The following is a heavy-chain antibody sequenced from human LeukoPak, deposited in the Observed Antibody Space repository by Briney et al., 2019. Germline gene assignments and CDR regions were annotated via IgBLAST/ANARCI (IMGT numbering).Heavy chain of an antibody. CDR2: IYPGDSDT. D-gene: IGHD2-15*01. CDR1: GYSFTSYW. V-gene: IGHV5-51*01. Sequence: GESLKISCKGSGYSFTSYWIGWVRQMPGKGLEWMGIIYPGDSDTRYSPSFQGQVTISADKSISTAYLQWSSLKASDTATYYCARHRGSGGSYIPLAFDIWGQGTMVTVSS. J-gene: IGHJ3*02. CDR3: ARHRGSGGSYIPLAFDI.